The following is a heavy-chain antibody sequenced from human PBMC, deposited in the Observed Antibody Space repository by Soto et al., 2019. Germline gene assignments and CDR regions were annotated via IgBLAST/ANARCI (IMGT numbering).Heavy chain of an antibody. CDR2: IIPIFGTA. CDR1: GGTFSSYA. D-gene: IGHD6-19*01. J-gene: IGHJ3*02. V-gene: IGHV1-69*13. CDR3: ARGMKAVAGNAFDI. Sequence: SVKVSCKASGGTFSSYAISWVRQAPGQGLEWMGGIIPIFGTANYAQKFQGRVTITADESTSTAYMELSSLRSEDTAVYHCARGMKAVAGNAFDIWGQGTMVTVSS.